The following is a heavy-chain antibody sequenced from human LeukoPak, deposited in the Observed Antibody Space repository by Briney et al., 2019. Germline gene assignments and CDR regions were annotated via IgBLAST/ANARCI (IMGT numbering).Heavy chain of an antibody. V-gene: IGHV4-59*01. CDR2: IHYTGST. J-gene: IGHJ5*02. CDR3: ARSRGGYGDYGSWFDP. Sequence: PSETLSLTCTVSGGSISSYYWSWVRQSPGKGLECIGYIHYTGSTNYNPSLKSRVTTSVDTSKNQFSLKLSSVTAADTAVYYCARSRGGYGDYGSWFDPWGQGIPVSVSS. D-gene: IGHD4-17*01. CDR1: GGSISSYY.